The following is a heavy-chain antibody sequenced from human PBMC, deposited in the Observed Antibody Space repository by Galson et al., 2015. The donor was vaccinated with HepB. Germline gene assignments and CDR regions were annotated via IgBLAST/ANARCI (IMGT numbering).Heavy chain of an antibody. CDR3: ARDPVTTSYYYYGMDV. Sequence: SLRLSCAASGFTFSDYHMSWIRQAPGKGLEWVSYISSSSSDTNYADSVKGRFTISRDNAKNSLYLQMNSLRAEDTAVYYCARDPVTTSYYYYGMDVWGQGTTVTVSS. D-gene: IGHD4-17*01. CDR2: ISSSSSDT. J-gene: IGHJ6*02. CDR1: GFTFSDYH. V-gene: IGHV3-11*06.